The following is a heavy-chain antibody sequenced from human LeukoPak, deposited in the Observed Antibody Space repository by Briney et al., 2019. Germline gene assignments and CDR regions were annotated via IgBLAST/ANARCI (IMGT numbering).Heavy chain of an antibody. Sequence: ASVKVSCKASGYTFTGYYIHWVRQAPGQGLEWMGWINPNSGGTNYAQKFQGRVTMTRDTSISTAYMELSRLRSEAMAVYYCARAPSYSSALKDWFDPWGQGTLVTVSS. V-gene: IGHV1-2*02. D-gene: IGHD6-19*01. CDR3: ARAPSYSSALKDWFDP. J-gene: IGHJ5*02. CDR1: GYTFTGYY. CDR2: INPNSGGT.